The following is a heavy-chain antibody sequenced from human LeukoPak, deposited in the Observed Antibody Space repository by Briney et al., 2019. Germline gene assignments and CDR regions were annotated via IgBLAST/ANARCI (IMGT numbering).Heavy chain of an antibody. V-gene: IGHV3-30*18. CDR1: GVTFSSYV. J-gene: IGHJ4*02. Sequence: PGRSLRLSCAASGVTFSSYVMHWVRQAPGKGLEWMAFISHDGSTKLYADSVKGRFTISRDNSKNTMFLQMNSLRPEDTAVCFCAKDGGNYYIDYWGQGTLVTVSS. CDR2: ISHDGSTK. D-gene: IGHD4-23*01. CDR3: AKDGGNYYIDY.